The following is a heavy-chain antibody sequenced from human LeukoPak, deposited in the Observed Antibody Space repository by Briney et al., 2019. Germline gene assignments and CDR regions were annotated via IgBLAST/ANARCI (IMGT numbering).Heavy chain of an antibody. CDR1: GGTFSSYA. Sequence: SVKVSCKASGGTFSSYAIIWVRQAPGQGLEWTGGIIPIFGTANYAQKFQGRVTITTDESTSTAYMELSSLRSEDTAVYYCARRALYSYGLDYWGQGTLVTVSS. J-gene: IGHJ4*02. D-gene: IGHD5-18*01. CDR3: ARRALYSYGLDY. V-gene: IGHV1-69*05. CDR2: IIPIFGTA.